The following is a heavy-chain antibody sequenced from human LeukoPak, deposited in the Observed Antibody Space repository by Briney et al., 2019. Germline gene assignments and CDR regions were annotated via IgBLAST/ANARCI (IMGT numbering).Heavy chain of an antibody. CDR1: GGSFSGYY. D-gene: IGHD3-10*01. J-gene: IGHJ5*02. CDR2: VNHSGST. CDR3: ARRSRYYGSGSYYNL. Sequence: PSETLSLTCAVYGGSFSGYYWSWLRQPPGKGLEWGGEVNHSGSTKYNPSLKSRVTISVDTSKKQFSLKLSSVTAADTAVYYCARRSRYYGSGSYYNLWGQGTLVTVSS. V-gene: IGHV4-34*01.